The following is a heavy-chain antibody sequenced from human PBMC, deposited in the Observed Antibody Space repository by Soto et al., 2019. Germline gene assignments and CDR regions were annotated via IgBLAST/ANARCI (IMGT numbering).Heavy chain of an antibody. V-gene: IGHV1-8*01. CDR2: MNPNSGNT. Sequence: GASVKVSCKASGYTFTSYDINWVRQATGQGLEWMGWMNPNSGNTGYAQKFQGRVTMTRNTSISTAYMELSSLRSEDTAVYYCARGRLSRWLRLGNNSFDPWGQGTLVTLAS. D-gene: IGHD5-12*01. CDR1: GYTFTSYD. J-gene: IGHJ5*02. CDR3: ARGRLSRWLRLGNNSFDP.